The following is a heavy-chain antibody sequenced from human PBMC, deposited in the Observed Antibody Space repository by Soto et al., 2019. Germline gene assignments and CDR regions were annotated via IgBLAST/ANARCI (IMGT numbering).Heavy chain of an antibody. Sequence: EMRLVESGGGLVQPGRSLRLSCAASGFTFEDCAMHWVRQVPGKGLEWVSGITWNSVRIDYADAVKGRFTISRDNAKNSLYLQMNSLRAEDTAVYYCARVDYYDSSGYYSPQYYFDYWGQGTLVTVSS. V-gene: IGHV3-9*01. CDR3: ARVDYYDSSGYYSPQYYFDY. J-gene: IGHJ4*02. D-gene: IGHD3-22*01. CDR1: GFTFEDCA. CDR2: ITWNSVRI.